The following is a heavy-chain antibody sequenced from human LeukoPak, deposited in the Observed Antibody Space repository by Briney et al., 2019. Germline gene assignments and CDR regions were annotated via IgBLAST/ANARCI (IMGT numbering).Heavy chain of an antibody. V-gene: IGHV4-61*05. CDR3: ARALGSGWSGFYMDV. Sequence: SETLSLTCTVSGGSISSSSYYWGWIRQPPGKGLEWIGRIYTSGSTNYNPSLKSRVTMSVDTSKNQFSLKLSSVTAADTAVYYCARALGSGWSGFYMDVWGKGTTVTISS. CDR2: IYTSGST. J-gene: IGHJ6*03. CDR1: GGSISSSSYY. D-gene: IGHD6-19*01.